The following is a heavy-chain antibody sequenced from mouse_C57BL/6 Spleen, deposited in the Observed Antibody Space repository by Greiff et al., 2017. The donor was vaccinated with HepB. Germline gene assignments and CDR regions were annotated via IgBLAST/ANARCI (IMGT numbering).Heavy chain of an antibody. V-gene: IGHV1-69*01. CDR2: IDPSDSYT. Sequence: QVQLQQPGAELVMPGASVKLSCKASGYTFTSYWMHWVKQRPGQGLEWIGEIDPSDSYTNYNQKFKGKSTLTVDKSSSTAYMQLSSLTSEDSAVYYCARVGYSNAFFDYWGQGTTLTVSS. D-gene: IGHD2-5*01. CDR1: GYTFTSYW. J-gene: IGHJ2*01. CDR3: ARVGYSNAFFDY.